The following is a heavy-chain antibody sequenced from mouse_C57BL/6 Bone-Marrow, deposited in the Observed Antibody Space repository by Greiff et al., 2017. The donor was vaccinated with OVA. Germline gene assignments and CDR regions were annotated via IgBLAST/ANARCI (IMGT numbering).Heavy chain of an antibody. V-gene: IGHV1-50*01. J-gene: IGHJ1*03. D-gene: IGHD1-1*01. CDR1: GYTFTSYW. CDR2: IDPSDSYT. CDR3: AREDYYGSSPYWYFDV. Sequence: QVQLQQPGAELVKPGASVKLSCKASGYTFTSYWMQWVKQRPGQGLAWIGEIDPSDSYTNYNQKFKGKATLTVDTYSSTAYMQLSSLTSEDAAVYYCAREDYYGSSPYWYFDVWGTGTTVTVSS.